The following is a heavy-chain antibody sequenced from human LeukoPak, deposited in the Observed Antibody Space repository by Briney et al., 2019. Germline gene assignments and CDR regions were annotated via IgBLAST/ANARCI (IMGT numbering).Heavy chain of an antibody. V-gene: IGHV3-23*01. CDR3: AKGQTASSTFDS. Sequence: GGSLRLSCAASGFTFSSYAMSWVRQAPGKGLEWISLIRGSSDVIEYADSVRGRFTISRDNSKNTVSVQMNNLRAEDTAVYYCAKGQTASSTFDSWGQRTLVTVSS. J-gene: IGHJ4*02. CDR2: IRGSSDVI. CDR1: GFTFSSYA.